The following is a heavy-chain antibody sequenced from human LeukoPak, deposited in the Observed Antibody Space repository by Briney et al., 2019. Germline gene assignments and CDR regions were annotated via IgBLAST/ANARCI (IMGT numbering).Heavy chain of an antibody. J-gene: IGHJ3*02. V-gene: IGHV4-39*01. CDR1: GGSISSSSYY. CDR3: ARTRSAGFDAFDI. CDR2: IYYSGST. D-gene: IGHD6-25*01. Sequence: SETLSLTCTVSGGSISSSSYYWGWIRQPPGKGLEWIGSIYYSGSTYYNPSLKSRVTISVDTSKNQFSLKLSSVTAAGTAVYYCARTRSAGFDAFDIWGQGTMVTVSS.